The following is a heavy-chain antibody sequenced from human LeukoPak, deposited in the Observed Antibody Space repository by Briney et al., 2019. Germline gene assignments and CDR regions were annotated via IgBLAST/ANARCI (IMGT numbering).Heavy chain of an antibody. J-gene: IGHJ4*02. Sequence: SVKVSCKVSGGSFRGYGFTWVRQAPGQGLEWMGGISPVFGTATYAQKFKGRVTLTTDESTSTAYMEVSSLRHEDTAIYYCAAEAVHHSGGYYPSLDYWGQGTLVTVSS. CDR2: ISPVFGTA. CDR1: GGSFRGYG. D-gene: IGHD3-22*01. V-gene: IGHV1-69*05. CDR3: AAEAVHHSGGYYPSLDY.